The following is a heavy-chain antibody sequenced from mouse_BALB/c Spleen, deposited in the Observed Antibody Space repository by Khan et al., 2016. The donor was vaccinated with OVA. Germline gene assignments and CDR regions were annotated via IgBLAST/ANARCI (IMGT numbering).Heavy chain of an antibody. CDR2: IDPFSGGT. V-gene: IGHV1S135*01. CDR3: TRHGYVAWFTY. Sequence: VQLKESGPELMKPGASVKISCKASGYSFTSYYIHWVMQSPGTSLEWIGYIDPFSGGTTYNQKFKGKATLTVDKSSSTAYIHISNLTSEDSAVYYCTRHGYVAWFTYWGQGTLVTVSA. CDR1: GYSFTSYY. D-gene: IGHD2-2*01. J-gene: IGHJ3*01.